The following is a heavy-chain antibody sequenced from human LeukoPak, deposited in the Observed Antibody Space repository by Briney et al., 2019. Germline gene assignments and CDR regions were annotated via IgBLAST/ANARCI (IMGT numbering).Heavy chain of an antibody. D-gene: IGHD1-26*01. CDR1: GYTFTSYG. CDR2: ISAYNGNT. CDR3: ARDRGSYFDY. Sequence: ASVKVSCKTPGYTFTSYGISWVRQAPGQGLEWMGWISAYNGNTNYAQKLQGRVTMTTDTSTSTAHMELRSLRSDDTAVYYCARDRGSYFDYWGQGTLVTVSS. J-gene: IGHJ4*02. V-gene: IGHV1-18*01.